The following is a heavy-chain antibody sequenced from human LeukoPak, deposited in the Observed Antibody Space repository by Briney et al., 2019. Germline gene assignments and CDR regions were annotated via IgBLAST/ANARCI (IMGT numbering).Heavy chain of an antibody. D-gene: IGHD2-2*01. Sequence: GGSLRLSCAASGFTFSSYGMHWVRQAPGKGLEWVAFTRYDGSNKYYADSVKGRFTISRDNSKNTLYLQMNSLRAEDTAVYYCAKDGLVPAAPGWFDPWGQGTLVTVSS. V-gene: IGHV3-30*02. CDR3: AKDGLVPAAPGWFDP. CDR1: GFTFSSYG. J-gene: IGHJ5*02. CDR2: TRYDGSNK.